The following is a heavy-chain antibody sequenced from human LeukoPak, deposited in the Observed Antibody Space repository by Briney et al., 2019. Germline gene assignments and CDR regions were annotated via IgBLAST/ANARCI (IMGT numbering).Heavy chain of an antibody. J-gene: IGHJ4*02. Sequence: PSETLSLTCTVSGGSISSYYWSWIRQPPGKGLEWIGYIYYSGSTNYNPSLKSRVTISVDTSKNQFSLKLSSVTAADTAVYYCARQIRYYYGSGGPLFDYWGQGTLVTVSS. CDR1: GGSISSYY. CDR2: IYYSGST. CDR3: ARQIRYYYGSGGPLFDY. V-gene: IGHV4-59*08. D-gene: IGHD3-10*01.